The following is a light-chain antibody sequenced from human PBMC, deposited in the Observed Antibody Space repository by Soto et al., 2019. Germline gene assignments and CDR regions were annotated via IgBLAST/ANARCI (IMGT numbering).Light chain of an antibody. V-gene: IGKV1-9*01. Sequence: IQLTQSPSSMSASVGDRVTITCRASQGISSYLAWYQQRPGKAPELLIYGASTLQSGVPSRFSGSGSGTEFTLTISSLQSEDFAVYYCQQYNNWPRTFGQGTKVDIK. CDR1: QGISSY. CDR3: QQYNNWPRT. CDR2: GAS. J-gene: IGKJ2*01.